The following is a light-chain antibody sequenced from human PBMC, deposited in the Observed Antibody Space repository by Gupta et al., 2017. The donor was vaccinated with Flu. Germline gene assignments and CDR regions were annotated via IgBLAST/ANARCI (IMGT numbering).Light chain of an antibody. Sequence: PATLSVSPGEGVTLSCMASQNVGVDLACHQQTPGQAPRPLIYDASCTSTGVPDRFSDSASGTEFTLTISILDSEDFPVYYFQEVNTWPFTFGQGTLLDIK. CDR3: QEVNTWPFT. J-gene: IGKJ5*01. V-gene: IGKV3-15*01. CDR2: DAS. CDR1: QNVGVD.